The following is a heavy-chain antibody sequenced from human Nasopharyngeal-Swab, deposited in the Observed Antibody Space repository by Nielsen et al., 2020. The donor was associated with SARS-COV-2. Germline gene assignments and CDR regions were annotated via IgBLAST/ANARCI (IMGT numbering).Heavy chain of an antibody. V-gene: IGHV3-30-3*01. CDR3: ARDASSSWYIGGEDY. CDR2: ISYDGSNK. CDR1: GFTFSSYA. J-gene: IGHJ4*02. Sequence: GESLKISCAASGFTFSSYAMHWVRQAPGKGLEWVAVISYDGSNKYYADSVKGRFTISRDNSKNTLCLQMNSLRAEDTAVYYCARDASSSWYIGGEDYWGQGTLVTVSS. D-gene: IGHD6-13*01.